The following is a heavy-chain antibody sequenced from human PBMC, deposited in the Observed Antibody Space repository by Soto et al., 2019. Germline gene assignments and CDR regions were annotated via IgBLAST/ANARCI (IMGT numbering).Heavy chain of an antibody. CDR2: IYYSGNS. CDR3: VSSSWYSLDY. V-gene: IGHV4-39*01. D-gene: IGHD6-13*01. J-gene: IGHJ4*02. Sequence: SETLSLTCTVSGGSISSSIYYWGWIRQPPGKGLEWIGSIYYSGNSYYNPSLKSRVAISVDTSKNQFSLKLSSVTAADTAVYYCVSSSWYSLDYWGQGTRVTVSS. CDR1: GGSISSSIYY.